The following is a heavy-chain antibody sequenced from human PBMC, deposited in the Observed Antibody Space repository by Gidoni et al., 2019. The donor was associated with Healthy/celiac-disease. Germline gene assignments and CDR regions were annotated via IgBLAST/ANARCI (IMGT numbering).Heavy chain of an antibody. V-gene: IGHV3-21*01. CDR2: ISSSSSYI. J-gene: IGHJ6*02. CDR3: ARGIGGSGWAAYYYYYGMDV. D-gene: IGHD3-10*01. CDR1: GFPFSSYR. Sequence: EVQLVESGGGLVKPGGSLSLSCAASGFPFSSYRITWVRQAPGKGLEWVSSISSSSSYIYYADSVKGRFTISRDNAKNSLYLQMNSLRAEDTAVYYCARGIGGSGWAAYYYYYGMDVWGQGTTVTVSS.